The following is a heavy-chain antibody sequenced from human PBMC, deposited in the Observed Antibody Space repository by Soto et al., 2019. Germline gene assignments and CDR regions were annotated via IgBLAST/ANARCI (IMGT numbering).Heavy chain of an antibody. CDR3: ARGIAAAGRAHGSDYFDY. V-gene: IGHV4-59*01. Sequence: SETLSLTCTVSGGSISSYYWSWIRQPPGKGLEWIGYIYYSGSTNYNPSLKSRVTISVDTSKNQFSLKLSSVTAADTAVYYCARGIAAAGRAHGSDYFDYWGQGTLVTVSS. J-gene: IGHJ4*02. D-gene: IGHD6-13*01. CDR2: IYYSGST. CDR1: GGSISSYY.